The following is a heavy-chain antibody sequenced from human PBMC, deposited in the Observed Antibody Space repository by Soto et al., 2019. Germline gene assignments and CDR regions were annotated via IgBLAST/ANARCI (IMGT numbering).Heavy chain of an antibody. J-gene: IGHJ5*02. CDR1: GDSERSGDHP. D-gene: IGHD3-10*01. Sequence: PSEPLSLPCAVSGDSERSGDHPWAWIRRPLAKALEWIGDIFQSGSTHYNPPLKSRVTISVDRSKNQVSLRLTSVTAADTAVYYCAREVVTLVRGVIEIWFDPWGQGTLVTVSS. CDR3: AREVVTLVRGVIEIWFDP. V-gene: IGHV4-30-2*01. CDR2: IFQSGST.